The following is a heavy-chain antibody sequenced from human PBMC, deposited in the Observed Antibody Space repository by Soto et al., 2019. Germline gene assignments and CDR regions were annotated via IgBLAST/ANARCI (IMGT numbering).Heavy chain of an antibody. Sequence: EVQLVQSGAEVKKPGESLKISCKGSGYSFTSYWIGWVRQMPGKGLEWMGIIYPGDSDTRYSPSFQGQVTISADKSISTAYLQWSSLKASDTAMYYCARHNWNYPSRYYYYGMDVWGQGTTVTVSS. CDR2: IYPGDSDT. J-gene: IGHJ6*02. CDR1: GYSFTSYW. V-gene: IGHV5-51*01. D-gene: IGHD1-7*01. CDR3: ARHNWNYPSRYYYYGMDV.